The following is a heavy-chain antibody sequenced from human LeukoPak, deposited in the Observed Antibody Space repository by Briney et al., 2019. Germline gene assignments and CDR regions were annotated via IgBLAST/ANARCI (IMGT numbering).Heavy chain of an antibody. D-gene: IGHD2-21*02. CDR3: ARDPLGVTPGGYYYYGMDV. Sequence: GGSLRLSCAASGFTVSSNYMSWVRQAPGKGLEWVSVIYSGGSTHYADSVKGRFTISRDNSKNTLYLQMNSLRAEDTAVYYCARDPLGVTPGGYYYYGMDVWGQGTTVTVSS. J-gene: IGHJ6*02. V-gene: IGHV3-66*01. CDR1: GFTVSSNY. CDR2: IYSGGST.